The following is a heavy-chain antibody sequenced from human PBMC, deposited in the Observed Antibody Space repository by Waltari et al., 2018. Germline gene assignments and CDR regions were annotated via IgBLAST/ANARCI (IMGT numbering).Heavy chain of an antibody. J-gene: IGHJ4*02. CDR1: GYTFTSNG. Sequence: QVQLVQSGAEVKTPGASVKVSCKASGYTFTSNGISWVRQAPGQGREWMGWISAYNGNTNYAQKLQGRVTLTTDTSTSTAYMELRSLRSDDTAVYYCARDPARWELLADYLDYWGQGTLVTVSS. V-gene: IGHV1-18*01. CDR2: ISAYNGNT. D-gene: IGHD1-26*01. CDR3: ARDPARWELLADYLDY.